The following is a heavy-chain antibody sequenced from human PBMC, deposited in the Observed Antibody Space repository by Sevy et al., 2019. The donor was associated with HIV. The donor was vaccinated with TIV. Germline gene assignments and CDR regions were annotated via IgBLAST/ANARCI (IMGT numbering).Heavy chain of an antibody. CDR1: GFTFNTFS. D-gene: IGHD3-3*01. V-gene: IGHV3-21*01. CDR3: ARDPPNTIFDRMDV. CDR2: ISFSSNYI. Sequence: GGSLRLSCAASGFTFNTFSMNWVRQAPGKGLEWVSFISFSSNYIYYADSVKGRFTISRDNAKNSLYLQMNSLRAEDTAVYYCARDPPNTIFDRMDVWGQGTTVTVSS. J-gene: IGHJ6*02.